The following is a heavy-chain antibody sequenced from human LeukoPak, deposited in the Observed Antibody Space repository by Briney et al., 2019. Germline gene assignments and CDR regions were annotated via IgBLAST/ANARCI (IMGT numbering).Heavy chain of an antibody. D-gene: IGHD6-13*01. CDR2: ISAYNGNT. J-gene: IGHJ6*02. CDR1: GYTFTSYG. V-gene: IGHV1-18*01. CDR3: AREDSSSWLVGYYYGMDV. Sequence: ASVKVSCKASGYTFTSYGISWVRQAPGQGLEWMGWISAYNGNTNYAQKFQGRVTMTRDTSISTAYMELSRLRSDDTAVYYCAREDSSSWLVGYYYGMDVWGQGTTVTLSS.